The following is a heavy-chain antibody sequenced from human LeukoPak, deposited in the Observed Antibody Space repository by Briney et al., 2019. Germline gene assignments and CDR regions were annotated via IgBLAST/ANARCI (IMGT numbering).Heavy chain of an antibody. V-gene: IGHV3-21*01. CDR3: ARAPVSGSYHFDY. Sequence: GGSLRLSCAASGFTFSSYSMNWVRQAPGKWLEWVSSISSSSSYIYYADSVKGRFTISRDNAKNSLYLQMNSLRAEDTAVYYCARAPVSGSYHFDYWGQGTLVTVSS. D-gene: IGHD1-26*01. CDR2: ISSSSSYI. CDR1: GFTFSSYS. J-gene: IGHJ4*02.